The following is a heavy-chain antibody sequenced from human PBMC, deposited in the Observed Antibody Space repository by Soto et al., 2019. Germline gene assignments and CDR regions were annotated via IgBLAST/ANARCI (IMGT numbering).Heavy chain of an antibody. CDR3: ARAESSSQYGFDY. Sequence: QVQLVESGGVVIQPGRSLRLSCAASGFTFSSHGMHWVRQAPGKGLEWVTVIWYDGSNKYYADSVKGRFTISRDNSRDTLYLPVSSLRAEATAVYYWARAESSSQYGFDYWGQGTLATVSS. J-gene: IGHJ4*02. D-gene: IGHD6-13*01. CDR1: GFTFSSHG. V-gene: IGHV3-33*01. CDR2: IWYDGSNK.